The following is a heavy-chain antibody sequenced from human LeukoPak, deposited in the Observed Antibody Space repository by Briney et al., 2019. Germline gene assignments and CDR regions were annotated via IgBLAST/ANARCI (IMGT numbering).Heavy chain of an antibody. CDR1: GFTFSSYA. D-gene: IGHD4-17*01. Sequence: GGTLRLSCAASGFTFSSYAMSWVRQAPGKGLEWVSATSDSGGNTYYADFVKGRFTISRDNSKSTLYLQMNSLRAEDTAVYYCARRGESTNYGDYRFDSWGQGTLVTVSS. CDR3: ARRGESTNYGDYRFDS. J-gene: IGHJ4*02. CDR2: TSDSGGNT. V-gene: IGHV3-23*01.